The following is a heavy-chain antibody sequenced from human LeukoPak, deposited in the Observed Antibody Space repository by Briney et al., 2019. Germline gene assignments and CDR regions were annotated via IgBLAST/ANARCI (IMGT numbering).Heavy chain of an antibody. Sequence: SSQTLSLTCTVSGGSISSGGYYWSWIRQHPGKGPEWIGYIYYSGSTYYNPSLKSRVTISVDTSKNQFSLKLSSVTAADTAVYYCARDSRVHPSIYYFVYWGQGTLVTVSS. J-gene: IGHJ4*02. D-gene: IGHD5-24*01. CDR1: GGSISSGGYY. CDR2: IYYSGST. V-gene: IGHV4-31*03. CDR3: ARDSRVHPSIYYFVY.